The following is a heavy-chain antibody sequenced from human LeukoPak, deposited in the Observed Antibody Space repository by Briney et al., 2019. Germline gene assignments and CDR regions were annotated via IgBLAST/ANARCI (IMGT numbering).Heavy chain of an antibody. CDR2: INAGNGNT. V-gene: IGHV1-3*01. CDR1: GSTFTSYA. D-gene: IGHD5-24*01. J-gene: IGHJ4*02. CDR3: ARASSMATPVDY. Sequence: ASVKVSCKASGSTFTSYAMHWVRQAPGQRLGWMGWINAGNGNTKYSQKFQGRVTITRDTSASTAYMELSSLRSEDTAVYYCARASSMATPVDYWGQGTLVTVSS.